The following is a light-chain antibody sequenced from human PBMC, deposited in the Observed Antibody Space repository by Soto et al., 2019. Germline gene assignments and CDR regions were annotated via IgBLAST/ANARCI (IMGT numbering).Light chain of an antibody. CDR3: QSYDSSNHNVV. Sequence: NFMLTQPHSVSESPGKTVTISCTRSSGSIASNYVQWYQQRPGSAPTTVIYEDNQRHSGVPARFSGSIDSSSNSASLTISGLQTEDEADYYCQSYDSSNHNVVFGGGTKLTVL. J-gene: IGLJ2*01. CDR2: EDN. CDR1: SGSIASNY. V-gene: IGLV6-57*04.